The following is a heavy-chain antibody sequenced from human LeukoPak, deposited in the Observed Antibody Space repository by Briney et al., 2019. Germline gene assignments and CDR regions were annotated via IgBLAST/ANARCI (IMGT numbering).Heavy chain of an antibody. CDR1: GFTFSTPW. Sequence: GGSLRLSCAASGFTFSTPWMTWVRQAPGKGLERVAIINVDDSSKSYLDSVKGRFTISRDNARNSLFLQMNNLRAEDTAVYYCARDRAYSTFDFWGQGTLVAVSS. V-gene: IGHV3-7*01. CDR3: ARDRAYSTFDF. J-gene: IGHJ4*02. D-gene: IGHD4-11*01. CDR2: INVDDSSK.